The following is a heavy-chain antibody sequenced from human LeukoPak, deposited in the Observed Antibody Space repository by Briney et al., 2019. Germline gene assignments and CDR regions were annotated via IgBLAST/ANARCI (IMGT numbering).Heavy chain of an antibody. Sequence: GGSLRLSCAASGFTFSSYGMHWVRQAPGKGLEWVAFIRYDGSNKYYADSVKGRFTISRDNSKNTLYLQMNSLRAEDTAVYYCGKVPTRFLEWLLDYWGQGTLVTVSS. CDR3: GKVPTRFLEWLLDY. CDR2: IRYDGSNK. J-gene: IGHJ4*02. CDR1: GFTFSSYG. V-gene: IGHV3-30*02. D-gene: IGHD3-3*01.